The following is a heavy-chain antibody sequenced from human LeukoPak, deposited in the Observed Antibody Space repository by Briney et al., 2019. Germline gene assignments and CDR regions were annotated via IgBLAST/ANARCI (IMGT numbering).Heavy chain of an antibody. D-gene: IGHD2-15*01. J-gene: IGHJ4*02. CDR3: ARLGDIVATICLGGGSCYSPHRGYYFDY. V-gene: IGHV5-51*01. Sequence: GESLKISCKGSGYSFTSYWIGWVRQMPGKGLEWVGIIYPGDSDTRYSPSFQGQVTISADKSISTAYLQWSSLKASDTAMYYCARLGDIVATICLGGGSCYSPHRGYYFDYWGQGTLVTVSS. CDR2: IYPGDSDT. CDR1: GYSFTSYW.